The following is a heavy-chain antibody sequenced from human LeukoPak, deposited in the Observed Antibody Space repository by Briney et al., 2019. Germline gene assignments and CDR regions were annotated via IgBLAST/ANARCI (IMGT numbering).Heavy chain of an antibody. CDR3: VRDRKSSGPFGY. Sequence: SETLSLTCTVSGGSISSYYWSWIRQPPGKGLEWIGYIYYSGSTNYNPSLKSRVTISVDTSKNQFSLKLSSVTAADTAVYYCVRDRKSSGPFGYWGQGTLVTVSS. J-gene: IGHJ4*02. CDR1: GGSISSYY. CDR2: IYYSGST. D-gene: IGHD6-19*01. V-gene: IGHV4-59*01.